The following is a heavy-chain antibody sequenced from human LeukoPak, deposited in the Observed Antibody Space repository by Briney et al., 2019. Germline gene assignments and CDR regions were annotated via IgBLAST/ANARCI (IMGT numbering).Heavy chain of an antibody. CDR3: ARDPRYCGGDCYTFDY. CDR1: GFIFSGYW. Sequence: PGGSLRLSCAASGFIFSGYWMKWVRQAPGKGLVWVSRINGDGSSTTYADSVKGRFTISRDNAKNTLYLQMNSLRAEDTAVYYCARDPRYCGGDCYTFDYWGQGTLVTVSS. J-gene: IGHJ4*02. D-gene: IGHD2-21*02. CDR2: INGDGSST. V-gene: IGHV3-74*03.